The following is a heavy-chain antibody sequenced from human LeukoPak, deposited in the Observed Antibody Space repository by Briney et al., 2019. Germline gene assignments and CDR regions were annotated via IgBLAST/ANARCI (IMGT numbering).Heavy chain of an antibody. CDR2: IGSAGNT. V-gene: IGHV3-13*04. CDR3: ARGWGTSGWYVPTI. CDR1: AFTFSTYD. Sequence: GGSLRLSCAAAAFTFSTYDMHWVRQATGKGLEWVSTIGSAGNTYYPGSVKGRFTISRENAKNSLYLQMNSLRAGDTAVDYCARGWGTSGWYVPTIWGQGTMVTVSS. J-gene: IGHJ3*02. D-gene: IGHD6-19*01.